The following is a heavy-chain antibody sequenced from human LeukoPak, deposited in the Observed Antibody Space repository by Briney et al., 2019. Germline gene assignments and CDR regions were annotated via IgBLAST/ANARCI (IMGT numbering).Heavy chain of an antibody. CDR3: AREGPYYDSWSGYYTGRTAFDI. V-gene: IGHV3-48*01. D-gene: IGHD3-3*01. J-gene: IGHJ3*02. CDR1: GFTFSSYS. CDR2: ISSSSSTI. Sequence: GGSLRLSCAASGFTFSSYSMNWVRQAPGKGLEWVSYISSSSSTIYYADSVKGRFTISRDNAKNSLYLQMNSLRAEDTAVYYCAREGPYYDSWSGYYTGRTAFDIWGQGTMVTVSS.